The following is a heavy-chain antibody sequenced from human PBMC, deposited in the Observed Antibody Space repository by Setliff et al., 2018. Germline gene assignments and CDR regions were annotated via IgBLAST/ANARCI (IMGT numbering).Heavy chain of an antibody. CDR2: IYWDGDE. CDR3: AYRRKMSARYDAFEV. CDR1: GFSLRSSGMA. V-gene: IGHV2-5*02. Sequence: ESGPTLVNPTQTLTLTCSFSGFSLRSSGMAVGWIRQPPGKAPEWLALIYWDGDEHYTPSLEKRLTITKDTSKNQLVLTVSNMDSMDTATYFCAYRRKMSARYDAFEVWGQGTLVTVSS. D-gene: IGHD2-15*01. J-gene: IGHJ3*01.